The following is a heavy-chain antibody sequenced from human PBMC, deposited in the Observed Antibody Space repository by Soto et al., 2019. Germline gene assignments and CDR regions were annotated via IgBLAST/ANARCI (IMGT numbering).Heavy chain of an antibody. V-gene: IGHV4-34*01. CDR2: INHSGST. CDR3: ARAGGSMVRGVIEP. CDR1: GGSFSGYY. J-gene: IGHJ4*02. D-gene: IGHD3-10*01. Sequence: PSETLSLTCAVYGGSFSGYYWSWIRQPPGKGLEWIGEINHSGSTNYNPSLKSRVTISVDTSKNQFSLKLSSVTAADTAVYYCARAGGSMVRGVIEPWGQGTLVTVSS.